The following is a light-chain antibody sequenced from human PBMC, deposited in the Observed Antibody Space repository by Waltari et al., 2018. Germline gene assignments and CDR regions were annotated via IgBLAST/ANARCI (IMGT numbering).Light chain of an antibody. Sequence: EIVLTQSPGTLSLSPGERATLSCRASQSVTSISLTWYQQKLGQATRLLIYGTSSRATAIPDRFSGSVSGTDFTLTISRLEPEDFAVYYCQQYDGEVVTFGGGTKVEI. CDR2: GTS. CDR1: QSVTSIS. J-gene: IGKJ4*01. V-gene: IGKV3-20*01. CDR3: QQYDGEVVT.